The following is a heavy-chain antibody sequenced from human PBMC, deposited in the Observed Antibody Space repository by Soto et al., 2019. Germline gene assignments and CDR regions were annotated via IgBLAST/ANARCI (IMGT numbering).Heavy chain of an antibody. V-gene: IGHV1-2*04. CDR3: AYSSSPPGSYGMDV. J-gene: IGHJ6*02. CDR2: INPNSGGT. CDR1: GYTFTGYY. Sequence: ASVKVSCKASGYTFTGYYMHWVRQAPGQGLEWMGWINPNSGGTNYAQKFQGWVTMTRDTSISTAYMELSRLRSDDTAVYYCAYSSSPPGSYGMDVWGQGTTVPVSS. D-gene: IGHD6-6*01.